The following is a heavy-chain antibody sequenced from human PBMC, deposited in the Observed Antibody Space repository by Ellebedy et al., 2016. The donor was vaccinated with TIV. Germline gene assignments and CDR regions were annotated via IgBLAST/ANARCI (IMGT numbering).Heavy chain of an antibody. D-gene: IGHD7-27*01. Sequence: DSVKGRFTISRDNSKNTLYLQMNSLRAEDTAVYYCAKRDWGRWFDPWGQGTLVTVSS. CDR3: AKRDWGRWFDP. J-gene: IGHJ5*02. V-gene: IGHV3-30*02.